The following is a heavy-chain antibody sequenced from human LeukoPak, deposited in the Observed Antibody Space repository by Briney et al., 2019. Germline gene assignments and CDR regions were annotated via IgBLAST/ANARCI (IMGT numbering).Heavy chain of an antibody. CDR2: ITGSGDSI. Sequence: GGSLRLSCAASGFIFSTYPMSWVRQAPGKGLEWVSAITGSGDSIYYADSVKGRFTISRDNSKTTLSLQMNTLRAEDTAVYFCAKENPVGGTNYFDYWGQGALVTVSS. CDR1: GFIFSTYP. D-gene: IGHD1-26*01. CDR3: AKENPVGGTNYFDY. V-gene: IGHV3-23*01. J-gene: IGHJ4*02.